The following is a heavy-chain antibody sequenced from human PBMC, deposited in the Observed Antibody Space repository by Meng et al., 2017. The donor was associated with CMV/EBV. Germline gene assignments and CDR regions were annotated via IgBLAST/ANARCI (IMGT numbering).Heavy chain of an antibody. D-gene: IGHD6-19*01. Sequence: LSLTCAASGFTFSSYEMNWVRQAPGKGLEWVSYISSSGSTIYYADSVKGRFTISRDNAKNSLYLQMNSLRAEDTAVYYCARVDSGWTHYYGMDVWGQGTLVTVSS. CDR1: GFTFSSYE. CDR3: ARVDSGWTHYYGMDV. J-gene: IGHJ6*02. V-gene: IGHV3-48*03. CDR2: ISSSGSTI.